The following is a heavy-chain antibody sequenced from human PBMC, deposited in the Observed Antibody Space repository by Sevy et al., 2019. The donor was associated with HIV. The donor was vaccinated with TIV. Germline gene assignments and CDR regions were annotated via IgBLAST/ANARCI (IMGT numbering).Heavy chain of an antibody. J-gene: IGHJ4*02. D-gene: IGHD4-17*01. CDR2: IKSKTDGGTT. V-gene: IGHV3-15*01. Sequence: GGSLRLSCAASGFTFSNAWMSWVRQAPGKGLEWVGRIKSKTDGGTTDYAAPVKGRFTISRDDSKNTLYLQMNSLKTEDTAVCYCTTDPQVPDYGFGYWGQGTLVTVSS. CDR3: TTDPQVPDYGFGY. CDR1: GFTFSNAW.